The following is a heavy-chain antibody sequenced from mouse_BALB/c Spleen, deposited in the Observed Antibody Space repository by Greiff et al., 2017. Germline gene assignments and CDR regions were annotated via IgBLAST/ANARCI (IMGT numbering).Heavy chain of an antibody. V-gene: IGHV2-6-7*01. J-gene: IGHJ2*01. Sequence: VKLVESGPGLVAPSQSLSITCTVSGFSLTGYGVNWVRPPPGTGLEWLGMIWGDGSTDYNSALKSRLSISKDNSKSQVFLKMNSRQTDDTARYYCARDFDYWGQGTTLTVAS. CDR1: GFSLTGYG. CDR3: ARDFDY. CDR2: IWGDGST.